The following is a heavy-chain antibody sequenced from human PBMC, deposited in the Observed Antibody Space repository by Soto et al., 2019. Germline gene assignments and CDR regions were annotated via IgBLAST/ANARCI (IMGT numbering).Heavy chain of an antibody. Sequence: QVQLVESGGGVVQPGTSLRLSCAASEFSFSNYAIHWVRQAPGKGLEWVSSISYDGNYKYYADSVKGRFTISRDNSKNTLYLQMNSLRTEDTAVYYGARGRVMGGIDLNLDGMDVWGQGTTVTVSS. V-gene: IGHV3-30-3*01. CDR3: ARGRVMGGIDLNLDGMDV. J-gene: IGHJ6*02. CDR1: EFSFSNYA. D-gene: IGHD5-12*01. CDR2: ISYDGNYK.